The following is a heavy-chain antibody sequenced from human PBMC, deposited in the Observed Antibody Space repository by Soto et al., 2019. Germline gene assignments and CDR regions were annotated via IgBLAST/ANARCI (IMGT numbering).Heavy chain of an antibody. CDR2: INHSGST. V-gene: IGHV4-34*01. CDR1: GGSFSGYY. D-gene: IGHD5-12*01. Sequence: SETLSLTCAVYGGSFSGYYWSWIRQPPGKGLEWIGEINHSGSTNYNPSLKSRVTISVDTSKNQFSLKLSSVTAADTAVYYCARGRRGGYSGYDYYRGSWFDPWGQGTLVTVSS. J-gene: IGHJ5*02. CDR3: ARGRRGGYSGYDYYRGSWFDP.